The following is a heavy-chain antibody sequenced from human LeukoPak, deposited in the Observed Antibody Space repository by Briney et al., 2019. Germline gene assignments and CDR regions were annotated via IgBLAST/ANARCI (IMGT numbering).Heavy chain of an antibody. D-gene: IGHD3-10*01. V-gene: IGHV3-48*03. CDR3: AGARGRFGSDN. Sequence: GGSLRLSCTASGFTISSYEMSWVRQAPGKGPEWLSYISHSGTTMTYADSVKGRFTVSRDNAKNSLYLQMNSLRAEDTAVYYCAGARGRFGSDNWGQGTLVTVSS. CDR2: ISHSGTTM. CDR1: GFTISSYE. J-gene: IGHJ4*02.